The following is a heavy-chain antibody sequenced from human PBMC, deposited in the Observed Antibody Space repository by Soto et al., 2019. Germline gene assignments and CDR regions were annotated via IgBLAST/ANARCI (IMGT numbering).Heavy chain of an antibody. Sequence: QVQLVQSGAEVKKPGASVKVSCKASGYTFTSYGISWVRQAPGQGLEWMGWISAYNGNTNYAQKLQGRVTMTTDTSTSTAYMELRSLRSDDTAVYYCARDSVITFGGVIVRPKTSFDYWGQGTLVTVSS. V-gene: IGHV1-18*01. J-gene: IGHJ4*02. CDR2: ISAYNGNT. D-gene: IGHD3-16*02. CDR3: ARDSVITFGGVIVRPKTSFDY. CDR1: GYTFTSYG.